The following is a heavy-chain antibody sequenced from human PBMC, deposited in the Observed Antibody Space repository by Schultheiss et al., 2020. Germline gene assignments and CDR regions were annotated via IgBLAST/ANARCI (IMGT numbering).Heavy chain of an antibody. CDR1: GFTFSSYA. CDR3: AKEGYYDSSGYYDY. J-gene: IGHJ4*02. D-gene: IGHD3-22*01. Sequence: GESLKISCSASGFTFSSYAMHWVRQAPGKGLEYVSAISSNGGSTYYADSVKGRFTISRDNSKNTLYLQMNSLRAEDTAVYYCAKEGYYDSSGYYDYWGQGTLVTVSS. CDR2: ISSNGGST. V-gene: IGHV3-64*04.